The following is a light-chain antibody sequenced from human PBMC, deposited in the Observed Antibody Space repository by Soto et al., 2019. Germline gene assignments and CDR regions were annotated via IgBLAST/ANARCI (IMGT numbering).Light chain of an antibody. CDR1: QSVGSTY. V-gene: IGKV3-15*01. J-gene: IGKJ4*01. CDR3: QKYNNWPQNT. CDR2: GAS. Sequence: PGQRATLSCRASQSVGSTYLAWYQQKPGQAHTLIIYGASTRATGIPDRFSGSGSGTEFTLTIRSLKSEDFAVYYCQKYNNWPQNTFGGGPKVDIK.